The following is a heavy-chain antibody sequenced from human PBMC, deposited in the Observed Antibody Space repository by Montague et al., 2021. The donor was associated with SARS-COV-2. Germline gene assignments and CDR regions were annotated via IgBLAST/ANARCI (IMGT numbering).Heavy chain of an antibody. CDR3: AARADYYYGVDV. V-gene: IGHV3-66*01. CDR1: GFTVGSNN. Sequence: LRLSCAASGFTVGSNNMSWVRQAPGKGLEWVSVIYSGGSTQYADSVKGRFTISRDKSNYTLYLQMNSLRAEDTAVYYCAARADYYYGVDVWGQGTSVTVSS. CDR2: IYSGGST. J-gene: IGHJ6*02.